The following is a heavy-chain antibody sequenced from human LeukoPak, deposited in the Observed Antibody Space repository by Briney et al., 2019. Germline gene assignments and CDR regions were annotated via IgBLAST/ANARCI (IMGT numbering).Heavy chain of an antibody. V-gene: IGHV3-43*01. D-gene: IGHD3-10*02. CDR1: GFNFDRYT. Sequence: GGSLRLSCATSGFNFDRYTIHWVRQAPGKGLEWVSLAGWAGGTTFYSDSVRGRFTISRDSGRKSVYLQMNSLTTDDTAFYFCAKELDTMFFDYWGQGTLVAVSS. J-gene: IGHJ4*02. CDR2: AGWAGGTT. CDR3: AKELDTMFFDY.